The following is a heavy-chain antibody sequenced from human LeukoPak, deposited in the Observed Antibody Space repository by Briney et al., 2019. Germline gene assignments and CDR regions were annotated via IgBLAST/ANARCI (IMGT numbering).Heavy chain of an antibody. V-gene: IGHV1-8*01. CDR1: GYTFTNYD. CDR3: ARGSRSGDY. D-gene: IGHD3-10*01. Sequence: ASVKVSCKTSGYTFTNYDINWVRRATGQGLEWMGWMNPNSGNTGYAQKFQGRVTMTRNISTSIAYMELSSLRSEDTAVYYCARGSRSGDYWGQGTQVTVSS. J-gene: IGHJ4*02. CDR2: MNPNSGNT.